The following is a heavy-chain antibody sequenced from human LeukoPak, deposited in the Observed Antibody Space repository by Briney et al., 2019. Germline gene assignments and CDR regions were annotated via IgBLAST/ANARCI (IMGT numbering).Heavy chain of an antibody. D-gene: IGHD6-13*01. CDR1: GYTFTGYY. V-gene: IGHV1-24*01. CDR2: FDPEDGET. J-gene: IGHJ4*02. Sequence: GASVKVSCKASGYTFTGYYMHWVRQAPGKGLEWMGGFDPEDGETIYAQKFQGRVTMTEDTSTDAAYMELSSLRSEDTAVYYCATDPTAAGGYWGQGTLVTVSS. CDR3: ATDPTAAGGY.